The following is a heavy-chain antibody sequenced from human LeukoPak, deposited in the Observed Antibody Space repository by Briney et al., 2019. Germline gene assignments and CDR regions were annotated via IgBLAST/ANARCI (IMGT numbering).Heavy chain of an antibody. CDR2: IDPSDSYT. Sequence: GESLLISCQGSGYSFTSYWISWVRQLPGKGLEWMGRIDPSDSYTNYSPSFQGHVTISADKSISTAYLQWSSLKASDTAMYYCARDIVVVPAAMNYYYGMDVWGKGTTVTVSS. J-gene: IGHJ6*04. CDR1: GYSFTSYW. CDR3: ARDIVVVPAAMNYYYGMDV. D-gene: IGHD2-2*01. V-gene: IGHV5-10-1*01.